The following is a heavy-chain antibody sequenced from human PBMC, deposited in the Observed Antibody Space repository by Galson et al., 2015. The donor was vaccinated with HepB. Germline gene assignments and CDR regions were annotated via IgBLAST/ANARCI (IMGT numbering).Heavy chain of an antibody. CDR1: GFTVSRNY. CDR3: AREEGLVGATRPGSFDF. CDR2: IYSGGDT. Sequence: SLRLSCAASGFTVSRNYMSWVRQAPGKGLEWVSVIYSGGDTYYADSVKGRFTVSRDNSKNTLYLQMNSLRAEDTAVYYCAREEGLVGATRPGSFDFWGQGTLVTVSS. D-gene: IGHD1-26*01. V-gene: IGHV3-53*01. J-gene: IGHJ4*02.